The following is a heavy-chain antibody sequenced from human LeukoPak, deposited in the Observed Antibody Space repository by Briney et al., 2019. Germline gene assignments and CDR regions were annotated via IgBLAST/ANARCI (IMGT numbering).Heavy chain of an antibody. CDR2: IYYSGST. D-gene: IGHD2-8*01. V-gene: IGHV4-30-4*01. J-gene: IGHJ4*02. CDR3: ARVNRACTNGVCYYFDY. CDR1: GGSISSGDYY. Sequence: PSETLSLTCTVSGGSISSGDYYWSWIRQPPGKGLEWIGYIYYSGSTYYNPSLKSRVTIPVDTSKNQFSLKLSSVTAADTAVYYCARVNRACTNGVCYYFDYWGQGTLVTVSS.